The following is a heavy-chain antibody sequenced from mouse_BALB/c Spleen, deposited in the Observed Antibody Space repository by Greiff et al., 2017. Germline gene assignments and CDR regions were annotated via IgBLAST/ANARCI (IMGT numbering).Heavy chain of an antibody. Sequence: EVKLQESGGGLVQPGGSLRLSCATSGFTFTDYYMSWVRQPPGKALEWLGFIRNKANGYTTEYSASVKGRFTISRDNSQSILYLQMNTLRAEDSATYYCARDMGTTVVGYFDVWGAGTTVTVSS. V-gene: IGHV7-3*02. D-gene: IGHD1-1*01. J-gene: IGHJ1*01. CDR3: ARDMGTTVVGYFDV. CDR2: IRNKANGYTT. CDR1: GFTFTDYY.